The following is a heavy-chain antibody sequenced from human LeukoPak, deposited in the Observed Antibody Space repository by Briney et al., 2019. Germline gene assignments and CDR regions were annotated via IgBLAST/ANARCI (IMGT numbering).Heavy chain of an antibody. CDR2: INPNSGGT. CDR1: GYTFTGYY. D-gene: IGHD2-2*01. Sequence: ASVKVSCKASGYTFTGYYMHWVRQAPGQGLEWMGWINPNSGGTNYAQKFQGRVTMTRDTSISTAYMELSRLRSDDTAVYYCARDIVVVPYYYYYMDVWGKGTTVTVSS. J-gene: IGHJ6*03. V-gene: IGHV1-2*02. CDR3: ARDIVVVPYYYYYMDV.